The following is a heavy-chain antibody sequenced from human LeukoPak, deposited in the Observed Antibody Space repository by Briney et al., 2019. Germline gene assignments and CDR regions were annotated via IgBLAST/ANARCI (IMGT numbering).Heavy chain of an antibody. D-gene: IGHD4/OR15-4a*01. CDR3: ARGYEVLTGYYGLDV. J-gene: IGHJ6*02. Sequence: PSETLSLTCGLSGGSTSSSNWWTWVRQPPGKGLEWIGEISHSGSTKYNPSLESRITISVDKSKNQFSLNMTSVTAADTAIYYCARGYEVLTGYYGLDVWGQGTTVTVSS. CDR2: ISHSGST. V-gene: IGHV4-4*02. CDR1: GGSTSSSNW.